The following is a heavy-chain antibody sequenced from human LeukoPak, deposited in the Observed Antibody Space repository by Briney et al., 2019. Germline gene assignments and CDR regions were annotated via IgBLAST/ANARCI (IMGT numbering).Heavy chain of an antibody. Sequence: SVEVSCKASGGTFSSYAISWVRQAPGQGLEWMGGIIPIFGTANYARKFQGRVTITADESTSTAYMELSSLRSEDTAVYYCASTPPRYGDYSALDIWGQGTMVTVSS. V-gene: IGHV1-69*13. D-gene: IGHD4-17*01. CDR3: ASTPPRYGDYSALDI. CDR2: IIPIFGTA. CDR1: GGTFSSYA. J-gene: IGHJ3*02.